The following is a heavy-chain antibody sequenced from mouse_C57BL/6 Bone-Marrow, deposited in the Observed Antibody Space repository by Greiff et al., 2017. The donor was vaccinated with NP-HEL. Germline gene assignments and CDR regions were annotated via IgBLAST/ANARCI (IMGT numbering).Heavy chain of an antibody. CDR1: GFNIKDDY. D-gene: IGHD2-3*01. Sequence: VQLQQSGAELVRPGASVKLSCTASGFNIKDDYMHWVKQRSEQGLEWIGWIDPENGDTEYASKFQGKATITADTSSNTAYLQLSSLTSEDTAVYYCTSYDGSVDYWGQGTTLTVSS. CDR3: TSYDGSVDY. V-gene: IGHV14-4*01. CDR2: IDPENGDT. J-gene: IGHJ2*01.